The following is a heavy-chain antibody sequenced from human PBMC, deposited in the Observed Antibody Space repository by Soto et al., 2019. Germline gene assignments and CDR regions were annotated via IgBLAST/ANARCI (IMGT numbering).Heavy chain of an antibody. Sequence: GGSLRLSCAASGFTFSSYAMSWVRQAPGKGLEWVSAISGSGGSTYYADSVKGRFTISRDNSKNTLYLQMNSLRAEDTAVYYCANPPPHYDSSGPYYFDYCGQGTLVTVSS. J-gene: IGHJ4*02. V-gene: IGHV3-23*01. CDR1: GFTFSSYA. CDR3: ANPPPHYDSSGPYYFDY. D-gene: IGHD3-22*01. CDR2: ISGSGGST.